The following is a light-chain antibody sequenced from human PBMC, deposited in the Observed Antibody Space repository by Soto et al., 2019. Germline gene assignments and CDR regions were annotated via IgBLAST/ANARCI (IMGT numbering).Light chain of an antibody. CDR1: SSDIGGYNY. Sequence: QSALTQPASVSGSPGQSITISCTGTSSDIGGYNYVSWYQQHPGKAPKLMIYEVSNRPSGVSTRFSGSKSGNAASLTISGLQAEDEADYYCSSSSRSTTVVFGGGTKLTVL. CDR3: SSSSRSTTVV. CDR2: EVS. V-gene: IGLV2-14*01. J-gene: IGLJ2*01.